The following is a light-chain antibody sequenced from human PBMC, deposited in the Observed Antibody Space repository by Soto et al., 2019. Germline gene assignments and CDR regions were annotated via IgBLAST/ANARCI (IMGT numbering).Light chain of an antibody. V-gene: IGLV2-14*01. Sequence: QAVVTQPASVSGSPGQSITISCTGSSSDVGGYNYVSWYQQHPGKAPKLMIYEVSNRPSGISNRFSGSKSGNTASLTLSGLQAEDEADYYCSSYTSSSTLEVFGGGTKLTVL. CDR2: EVS. CDR3: SSYTSSSTLEV. J-gene: IGLJ3*02. CDR1: SSDVGGYNY.